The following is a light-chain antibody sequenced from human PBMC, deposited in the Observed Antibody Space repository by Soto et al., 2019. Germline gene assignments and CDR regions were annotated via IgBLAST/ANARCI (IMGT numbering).Light chain of an antibody. V-gene: IGKV3-15*01. CDR1: QSVSSN. CDR2: GAS. Sequence: EIVMTQSPVTLSVSPGERATLSCRASQSVSSNLAWYQQKPGQAPRLLIYGASTRATGIPAWFGGSGSGTEFILTISSLQSEDFAVYYCQQYHKWPLTFGGGTKVEI. CDR3: QQYHKWPLT. J-gene: IGKJ4*01.